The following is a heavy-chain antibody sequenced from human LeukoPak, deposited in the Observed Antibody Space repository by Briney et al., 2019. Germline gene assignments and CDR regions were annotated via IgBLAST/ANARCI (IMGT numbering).Heavy chain of an antibody. Sequence: PSETLSLTCAVSGGSISSGGYSWSWIRQPPGKGLEWIGNIYHSGSTYYNPSLKSRVTISVDRSKNQFSLKLSSVTAADTAVYYCARAGSTSCCNWFDPWGQGTLVTVSS. CDR2: IYHSGST. CDR3: ARAGSTSCCNWFDP. J-gene: IGHJ5*02. D-gene: IGHD2-2*01. CDR1: GGSISSGGYS. V-gene: IGHV4-30-2*01.